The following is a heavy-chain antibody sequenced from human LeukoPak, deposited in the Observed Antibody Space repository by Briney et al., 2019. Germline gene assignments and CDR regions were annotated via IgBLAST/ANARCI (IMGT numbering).Heavy chain of an antibody. J-gene: IGHJ5*02. D-gene: IGHD3-22*01. CDR2: INQNGSET. Sequence: GGSLRLSCAASGFTFSSYWMTWVRQAPGKGLEWVANINQNGSETYYVDSVKGRFTMSRDNAKNSLYLQMNGLRAADTAVYHCARKKYYYDTSTYGWFNPWGQGTLVTVSS. CDR3: ARKKYYYDTSTYGWFNP. CDR1: GFTFSSYW. V-gene: IGHV3-7*01.